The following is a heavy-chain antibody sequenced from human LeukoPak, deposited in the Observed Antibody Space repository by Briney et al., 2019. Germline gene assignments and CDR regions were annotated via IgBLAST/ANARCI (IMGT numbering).Heavy chain of an antibody. J-gene: IGHJ4*02. Sequence: SETLSLTCTVSGGSISNYFWTWIRQPAGKGLEWIGYIYYTGSTNYNPSLKSRVTMSLDTSKNQFSLKLTAVTAADTAFYYFARVRSSWYGIDYWGQGTLVTVSS. D-gene: IGHD6-13*01. CDR2: IYYTGST. CDR3: ARVRSSWYGIDY. V-gene: IGHV4-59*01. CDR1: GGSISNYF.